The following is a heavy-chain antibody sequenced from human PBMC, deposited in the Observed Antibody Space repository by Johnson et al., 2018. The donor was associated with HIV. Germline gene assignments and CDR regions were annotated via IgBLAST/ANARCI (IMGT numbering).Heavy chain of an antibody. Sequence: QVQLVESGGGLVQPGGSLRLSCAASGFTFSSYAMHWVRQAPGKGLEWVAVISYDGSNKYYADSLKGRFTISRDNSKNTLYLQMTSLRAEDTAVYYCAKDLFTGREDDAFDIWGQGTMVTVSS. CDR2: ISYDGSNK. D-gene: IGHD1-14*01. CDR3: AKDLFTGREDDAFDI. CDR1: GFTFSSYA. J-gene: IGHJ3*02. V-gene: IGHV3-30-3*02.